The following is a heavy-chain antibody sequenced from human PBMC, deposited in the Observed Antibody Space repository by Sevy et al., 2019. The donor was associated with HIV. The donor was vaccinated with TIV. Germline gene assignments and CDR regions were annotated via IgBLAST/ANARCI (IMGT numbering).Heavy chain of an antibody. CDR1: GFTFSSYS. CDR2: ISSSSSYI. V-gene: IGHV3-21*01. J-gene: IGHJ4*02. D-gene: IGHD6-13*01. Sequence: GGSLRLSCAASGFTFSSYSMNWVRQAPGKGLEWVSSISSSSSYIYYAVSVKGRFTISRDNAKNSLYLQMNSLRAEDTAVYYCAQWGQQLTFDYWGQGTLVTVSS. CDR3: AQWGQQLTFDY.